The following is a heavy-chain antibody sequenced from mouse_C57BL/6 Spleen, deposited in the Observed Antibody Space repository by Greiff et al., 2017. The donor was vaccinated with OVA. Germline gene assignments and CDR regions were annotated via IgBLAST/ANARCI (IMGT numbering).Heavy chain of an antibody. V-gene: IGHV3-6*01. CDR2: ISYDGSN. CDR1: CYSITSGYY. Sequence: EVQLQESGPGLVKPSQSLSLTCSVTCYSITSGYYWNWIRQFPGNKLEWMGYISYDGSNNYNPSLKNRISITRDTSKNQFFLKLNSVTTEDTATYYCARAPYYGSSFAWFAYWGQGTLVTVSA. J-gene: IGHJ3*01. CDR3: ARAPYYGSSFAWFAY. D-gene: IGHD1-1*01.